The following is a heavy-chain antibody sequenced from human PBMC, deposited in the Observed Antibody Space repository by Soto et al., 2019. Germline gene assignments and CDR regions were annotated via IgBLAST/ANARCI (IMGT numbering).Heavy chain of an antibody. CDR1: GGSVNSASYY. CDR3: ARVGGTLSNWFDP. D-gene: IGHD1-26*01. V-gene: IGHV4-61*01. Sequence: SETLSLTCTVSGGSVNSASYYWSWIRQPPGKGLEWIGYVYYSGSTNYNPSLKSRVTISVDTSKDQFSLKLSSVTAADTAVYYCARVGGTLSNWFDPWGQGILVTVYS. J-gene: IGHJ5*02. CDR2: VYYSGST.